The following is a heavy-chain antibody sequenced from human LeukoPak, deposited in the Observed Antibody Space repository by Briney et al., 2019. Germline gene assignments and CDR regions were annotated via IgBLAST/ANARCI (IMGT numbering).Heavy chain of an antibody. CDR1: GYSISSGYY. Sequence: SETLSLTCAVSGYSISSGYYWGWIRQPPGKGLEWIGSIYHSGSTYYNPSLKSRVTISVDTSKNQFSLKLSSVTAADTAVYYCARVYGSYGLQYGYSSSWYSTENYYYCYMDVWGKGTTVTVSS. CDR3: ARVYGSYGLQYGYSSSWYSTENYYYCYMDV. V-gene: IGHV4-38-2*01. J-gene: IGHJ6*03. CDR2: IYHSGST. D-gene: IGHD6-13*01.